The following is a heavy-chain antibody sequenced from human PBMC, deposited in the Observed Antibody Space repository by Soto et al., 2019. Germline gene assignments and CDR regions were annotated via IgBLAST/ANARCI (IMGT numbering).Heavy chain of an antibody. CDR2: INPNSGGT. V-gene: IGHV1-2*02. CDR1: GYSFTGYY. D-gene: IGHD1-7*01. Sequence: QVQLVQSGAEVKKPGASVRVSCKASGYSFTGYYVHWVRLAPGQGLEWMGWINPNSGGTNHAQKFQGRVTMTRDTSISTAYMELTRLTSNDTAVYFCAREAGTIGNYYYCMDVWGQGTTVTVS. J-gene: IGHJ6*02. CDR3: AREAGTIGNYYYCMDV.